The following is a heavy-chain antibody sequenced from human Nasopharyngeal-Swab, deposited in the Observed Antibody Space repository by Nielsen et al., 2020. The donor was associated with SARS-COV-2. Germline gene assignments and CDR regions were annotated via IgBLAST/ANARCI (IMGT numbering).Heavy chain of an antibody. CDR2: ISSSGAII. V-gene: IGHV3-11*01. Sequence: GGSLRLSCAASESSFRYYYMTWIRQAPGKGLDWISYISSSGAIIYYAESVKGRVIISRDNTKNTLYLQMSGLRVGDTAVYYCARGESIVDRTWDYNGLDIWGQGTTVTVSS. CDR1: ESSFRYYY. D-gene: IGHD1-26*01. J-gene: IGHJ6*02. CDR3: ARGESIVDRTWDYNGLDI.